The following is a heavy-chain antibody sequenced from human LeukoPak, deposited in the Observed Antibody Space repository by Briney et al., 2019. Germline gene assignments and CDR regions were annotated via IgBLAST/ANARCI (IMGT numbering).Heavy chain of an antibody. Sequence: GGSLRLSCAASGFSFSNYAMSWVRQAPGKGLEWVSAITGSGGNTYYADSVKGRFTISRDNSKNTVFLQMNSLRAEDTAVYYCAKWGDYDVLTGYYVSDYWGQGTLVTVSS. D-gene: IGHD3-9*01. J-gene: IGHJ4*02. CDR3: AKWGDYDVLTGYYVSDY. CDR2: ITGSGGNT. CDR1: GFSFSNYA. V-gene: IGHV3-23*01.